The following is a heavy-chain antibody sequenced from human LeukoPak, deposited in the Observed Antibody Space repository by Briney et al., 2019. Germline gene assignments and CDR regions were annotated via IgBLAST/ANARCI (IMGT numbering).Heavy chain of an antibody. D-gene: IGHD3-3*01. CDR2: FSGGDGSP. CDR3: AKEGEYYDFWSGYYFHFDY. Sequence: GGSLRLSCVASGFTFSSYAMTWFRQAPGKGLEWVSSFSGGDGSPYHADSVKGRFTISRDNSKNTLYLQMNSLRAEDTAVYYCAKEGEYYDFWSGYYFHFDYWGQGTLVTVSS. CDR1: GFTFSSYA. J-gene: IGHJ4*02. V-gene: IGHV3-23*01.